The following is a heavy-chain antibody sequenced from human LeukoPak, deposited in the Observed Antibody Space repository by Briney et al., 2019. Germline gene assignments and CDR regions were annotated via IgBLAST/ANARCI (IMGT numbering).Heavy chain of an antibody. J-gene: IGHJ4*02. V-gene: IGHV3-64*01. CDR2: ISSNGGST. CDR1: GFTFSSYA. CDR3: ARDHFTMVLDY. Sequence: GGSLRLSCAASGFTFSSYAMHWVRQAPGKGLEYVSAISSNGGSTYCANSVKGRFTISRDNAKNSLYLQMNSLRAEDTAVYYCARDHFTMVLDYWGQGTLVTVSS. D-gene: IGHD3-10*01.